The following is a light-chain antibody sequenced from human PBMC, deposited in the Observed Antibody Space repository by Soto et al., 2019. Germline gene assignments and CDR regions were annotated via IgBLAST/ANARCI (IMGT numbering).Light chain of an antibody. CDR3: QQYGSSPRT. Sequence: EIVLTQSPGTLSLSPGERATLSCRASQSVSSCYLAWYQQNPGQAPRLLVYGASSRATGIPDRFSGSGSGTDFTLTISRLEPEDFAVYYCQQYGSSPRTFGPGTKVDIK. CDR1: QSVSSCY. V-gene: IGKV3-20*01. J-gene: IGKJ3*01. CDR2: GAS.